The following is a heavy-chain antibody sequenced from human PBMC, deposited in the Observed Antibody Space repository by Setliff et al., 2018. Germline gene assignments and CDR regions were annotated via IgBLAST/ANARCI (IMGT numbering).Heavy chain of an antibody. V-gene: IGHV5-51*01. CDR2: IYPGDSDT. CDR3: AREVVDRFSSSWYPPTYFDS. CDR1: GYSFTSYW. Sequence: PGESLKISCKGSGYSFTSYWIGWVRQMPGKGLEWMGIIYPGDSDTRYSPSFRGQVTISADKSIRPAYLQWSSLKASDTAMYYCAREVVDRFSSSWYPPTYFDSWGQGILVTV. D-gene: IGHD6-13*01. J-gene: IGHJ4*02.